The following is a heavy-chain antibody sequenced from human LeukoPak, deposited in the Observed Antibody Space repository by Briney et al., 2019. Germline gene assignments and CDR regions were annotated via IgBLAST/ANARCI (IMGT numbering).Heavy chain of an antibody. CDR1: GYTFSDYY. V-gene: IGHV1-2*02. Sequence: ASVKVSCKASGYTFSDYYMHWVRQAPGQGPEWMGWINPNSGGTNYAQKFQGRVTMTRDTSISTAYMELSRLRSDDTAVYYCARSPRRVSTSPPTTNYSFMDVWGKGTTVTVSS. CDR3: ARSPRRVSTSPPTTNYSFMDV. D-gene: IGHD2-2*01. J-gene: IGHJ6*03. CDR2: INPNSGGT.